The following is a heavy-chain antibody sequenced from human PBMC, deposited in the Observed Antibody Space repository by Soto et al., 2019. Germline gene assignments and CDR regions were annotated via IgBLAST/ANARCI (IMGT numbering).Heavy chain of an antibody. J-gene: IGHJ5*02. V-gene: IGHV4-31*03. CDR2: IYYSGST. CDR1: GGSISSGGYY. CDR3: AREDSGSYLDWFDP. D-gene: IGHD1-26*01. Sequence: SETLSLTCTVSGGSISSGGYYWSWIRQHPGKGLEWIGYIYYSGSTYYNPSLKSRVTISVDTSKNQFSLKLSSVTAADTAVYYCAREDSGSYLDWFDPWVQGTLVTVSS.